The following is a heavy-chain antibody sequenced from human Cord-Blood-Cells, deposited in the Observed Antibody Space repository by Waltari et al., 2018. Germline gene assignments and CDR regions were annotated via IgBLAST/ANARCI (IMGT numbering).Heavy chain of an antibody. V-gene: IGHV1-2*04. Sequence: QVQLVQSGAEVKKPGSSVKVSCKASGYTFTGYYMHWVLQAPAQGLEWMGWINPNSGGTNYAQKFQGWVTMTRDTSISTAYMELSRLRSDDTAVYYCARGGYCSGGSCYSWFDPWGQGTLVTVSS. CDR2: INPNSGGT. D-gene: IGHD2-15*01. J-gene: IGHJ5*02. CDR3: ARGGYCSGGSCYSWFDP. CDR1: GYTFTGYY.